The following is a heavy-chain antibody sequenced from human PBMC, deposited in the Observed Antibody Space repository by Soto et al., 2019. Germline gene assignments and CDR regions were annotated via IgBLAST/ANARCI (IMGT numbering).Heavy chain of an antibody. CDR1: GFSFSTYA. Sequence: EVQLLESGGGLVQPGGSLRLSCEASGFSFSTYAMSWVRQAPGKGLEWVSGISSSGGNTYYSDSVKGRFTISRDNSRDTLFLQMNRLSAEDTDLYFCAKDLRTGVAPTDFDFWGQGNLVTVSS. J-gene: IGHJ4*02. CDR3: AKDLRTGVAPTDFDF. CDR2: ISSSGGNT. V-gene: IGHV3-23*01. D-gene: IGHD3-9*01.